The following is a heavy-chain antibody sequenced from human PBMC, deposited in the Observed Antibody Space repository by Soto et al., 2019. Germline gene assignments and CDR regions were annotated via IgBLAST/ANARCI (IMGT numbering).Heavy chain of an antibody. CDR2: ISYDGSNK. V-gene: IGHV3-30-3*01. Sequence: QVQLVESGGGVVQPGRSLRLSCAASGFTFSSYAMHWVRQAPGKGLEWVAVISYDGSNKYYADSVKGRFTISRDNSKNTLYLQMNSLRAEDTAVYYCARDWGSLQLWLLGYYYYGMDVWGQGTTVTVSS. CDR1: GFTFSSYA. D-gene: IGHD5-18*01. J-gene: IGHJ6*02. CDR3: ARDWGSLQLWLLGYYYYGMDV.